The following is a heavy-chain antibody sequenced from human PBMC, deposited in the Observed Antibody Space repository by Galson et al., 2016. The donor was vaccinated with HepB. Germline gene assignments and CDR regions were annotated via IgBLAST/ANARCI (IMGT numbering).Heavy chain of an antibody. CDR1: GYSFASYW. D-gene: IGHD2-2*01. J-gene: IGHJ5*02. CDR2: IYPADSDT. CDR3: ARGYGCSISSSQFDP. V-gene: IGHV5-51*01. Sequence: QSGAEVKKPGESLKISCKGSGYSFASYWIAWVRQMPGKGLEWMGIIYPADSDTRYSPSFQGQVTISADKSISTAYLQWSSLKASDTAMYYCARGYGCSISSSQFDPWGQGTLVTVSS.